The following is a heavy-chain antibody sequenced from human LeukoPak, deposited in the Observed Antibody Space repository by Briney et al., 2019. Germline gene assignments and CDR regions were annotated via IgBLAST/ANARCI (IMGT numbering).Heavy chain of an antibody. Sequence: GGSLRLSCTASGFTFGDYAMSWFRQAPGKGLEWVAFIRSKAYGGTTEYAASVKGRFTISRDDSKSIAYLQMNSLKTEDTAVYYCTRRDSASSRRYYYGMDVWGQGTTVTVS. D-gene: IGHD2-2*01. CDR1: GFTFGDYA. CDR3: TRRDSASSRRYYYGMDV. V-gene: IGHV3-49*03. CDR2: IRSKAYGGTT. J-gene: IGHJ6*02.